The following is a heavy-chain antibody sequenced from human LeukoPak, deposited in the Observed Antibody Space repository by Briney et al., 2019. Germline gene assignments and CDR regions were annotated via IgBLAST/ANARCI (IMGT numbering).Heavy chain of an antibody. CDR2: ISWNSGSI. V-gene: IGHV3-9*01. J-gene: IGHJ6*02. D-gene: IGHD6-25*01. Sequence: PGGSLRLSCAASGFTFDDYAMHWVRQAPGKGLEWVSGISWNSGSIGYADSVKGRFTISRDNAKNSLYLQMNSLRAEDTALYYCAKAQTPYSSGWKSPYYYYYGMDVWGQGTTVTVSS. CDR1: GFTFDDYA. CDR3: AKAQTPYSSGWKSPYYYYYGMDV.